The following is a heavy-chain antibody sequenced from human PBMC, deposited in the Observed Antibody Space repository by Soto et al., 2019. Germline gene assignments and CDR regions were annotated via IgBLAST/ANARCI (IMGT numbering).Heavy chain of an antibody. V-gene: IGHV1-8*01. J-gene: IGHJ6*02. Sequence: QVQLVQSGAEVKKPEASVKVSCKASGYTFTSYDINWVRQATGQGLEWMGWMNPNSGNTGYAQKFQGRVTMTRNTSISTAYMELSSLRSEDTAVYYCARASSGGLNYYYGMDVWGQGTTVTVSS. CDR1: GYTFTSYD. CDR2: MNPNSGNT. CDR3: ARASSGGLNYYYGMDV. D-gene: IGHD2-8*02.